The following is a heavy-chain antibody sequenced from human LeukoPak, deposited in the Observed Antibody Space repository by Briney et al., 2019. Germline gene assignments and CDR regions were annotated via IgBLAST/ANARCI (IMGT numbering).Heavy chain of an antibody. D-gene: IGHD4-17*01. CDR2: IYHSGST. Sequence: SETLSLTCTVSAYSISSGYYWGWIRQPPGKGLEWIGSIYHSGSTYYNPSLKSRVTISVDTSKNQFSLKLSPVTAADTAVYFCAGYHAYGVTTPPLGYWGQGTLVTVSS. V-gene: IGHV4-38-2*02. J-gene: IGHJ4*02. CDR1: AYSISSGYY. CDR3: AGYHAYGVTTPPLGY.